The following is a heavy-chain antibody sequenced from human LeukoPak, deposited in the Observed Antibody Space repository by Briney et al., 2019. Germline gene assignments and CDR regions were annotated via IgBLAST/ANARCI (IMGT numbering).Heavy chain of an antibody. CDR1: GFTFSNYG. CDR2: ISYDGSNK. J-gene: IGHJ4*02. CDR3: AKDYSDSSGYLDY. V-gene: IGHV3-30*18. Sequence: TGGSLRLSCAASGFTFSNYGMHWVRQAPGKGLEWVAVISYDGSNKYYADSVKGRFTLPRDNSKNTLYLQLNSLRAEDTAVYYCAKDYSDSSGYLDYWGQGTLVTVSS. D-gene: IGHD3-22*01.